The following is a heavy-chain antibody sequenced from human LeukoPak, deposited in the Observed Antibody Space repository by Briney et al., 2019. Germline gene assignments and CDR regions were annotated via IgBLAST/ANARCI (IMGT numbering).Heavy chain of an antibody. V-gene: IGHV4-34*01. D-gene: IGHD3-3*01. J-gene: IGHJ5*02. CDR1: GGSISSSYY. CDR3: ARIRKGS. Sequence: SETLSLTCTVSGGSISSSYYWGWIRQPPGKGLEWIGEINHSGSTNYNPSLKSRVTISVDTSKNQFSLKLSSVTAADTAVYYCARIRKGSWGQGTLVTVSS. CDR2: INHSGST.